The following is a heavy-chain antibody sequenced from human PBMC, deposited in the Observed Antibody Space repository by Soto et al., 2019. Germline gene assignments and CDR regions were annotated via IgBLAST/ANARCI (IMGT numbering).Heavy chain of an antibody. Sequence: LSLTCTVSGDSVSKYYWNWIRQPAGKGLEWIGRIHSTRSPNYNPSLKSRVTMSVDTSKNQFSLKLNLTSVTAADTAVYYCARSREFDYWSQGTLVTVSS. CDR2: IHSTRSP. CDR3: ARSREFDY. J-gene: IGHJ4*02. CDR1: GDSVSKYY. V-gene: IGHV4-4*07.